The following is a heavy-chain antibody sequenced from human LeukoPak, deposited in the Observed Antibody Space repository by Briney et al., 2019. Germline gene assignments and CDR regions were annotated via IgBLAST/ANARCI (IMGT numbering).Heavy chain of an antibody. J-gene: IGHJ4*02. CDR3: ARVSRQWLKANPFDY. CDR2: ISYDGSNK. CDR1: GFTFSSYA. Sequence: GGSLRLSCAASGFTFSSYAMHWVRQAPGKGLGWVAVISYDGSNKYYADSVKGRFTISRDNSKNTLYLQMNSLRAEDTAVYYCARVSRQWLKANPFDYWGQGTLVTVSS. V-gene: IGHV3-30*04. D-gene: IGHD6-19*01.